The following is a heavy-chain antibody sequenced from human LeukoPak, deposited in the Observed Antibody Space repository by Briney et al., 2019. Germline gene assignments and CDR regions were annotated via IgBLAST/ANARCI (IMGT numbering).Heavy chain of an antibody. Sequence: SETLSLTCTVSGGSITNYYCSWIRQPPGKGLECIGYIFYSGSTHYSPSLKSRVTISGDTSKNQFSLKLTSVTAADTAVYYCARDLYGGNSESYWGQGTLVTVSS. D-gene: IGHD4-23*01. V-gene: IGHV4-59*01. CDR2: IFYSGST. J-gene: IGHJ4*02. CDR3: ARDLYGGNSESY. CDR1: GGSITNYY.